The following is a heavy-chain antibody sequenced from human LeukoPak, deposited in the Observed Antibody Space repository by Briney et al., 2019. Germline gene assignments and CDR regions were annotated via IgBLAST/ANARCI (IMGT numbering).Heavy chain of an antibody. CDR2: ISDSGGIT. J-gene: IGHJ4*02. D-gene: IGHD6-13*01. Sequence: GGSLRLSCAASGFTFSSYPMTWVRQAPGKGPEWVSFISDSGGITYYADSVKGRFTISRDNSKDTLYLQMNGLRAEDTAVYFCAKQSAGSAAWYSLHYDFWGQGTLVTVSS. CDR1: GFTFSSYP. V-gene: IGHV3-23*01. CDR3: AKQSAGSAAWYSLHYDF.